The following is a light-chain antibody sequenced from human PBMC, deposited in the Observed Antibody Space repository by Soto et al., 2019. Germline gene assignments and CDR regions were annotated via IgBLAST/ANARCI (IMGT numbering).Light chain of an antibody. CDR3: QQYGSSPWT. CDR2: GAS. CDR1: QSVSSSY. Sequence: EIVLTQSPGTLSLSPGERATLSCRASQSVSSSYLAWYQQKPGHAPRLLIYGASSRATAIPDRFSGSGSGTDFTLTISRLEPEDFAVYYCQQYGSSPWTFGQGTKVEIK. J-gene: IGKJ1*01. V-gene: IGKV3-20*01.